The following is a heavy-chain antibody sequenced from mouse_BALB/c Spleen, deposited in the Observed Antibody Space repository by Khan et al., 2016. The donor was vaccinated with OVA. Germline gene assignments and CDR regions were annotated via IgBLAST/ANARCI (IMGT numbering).Heavy chain of an antibody. CDR1: GYSFTSYY. CDR2: IDPFSGDT. CDR3: TRHGYVAWFTY. J-gene: IGHJ3*01. Sequence: VQLQQSGPELMKPGASVKISCKASGYSFTSYYIHWVMQSHGKSLEWIGYIDPFSGDTTYNQKFKGKVTLTVDKSSSTAYIHLSSLTSEDSAVYSCTRHGYVAWFTYWGQGTLVTVSA. D-gene: IGHD2-2*01. V-gene: IGHV1-31*01.